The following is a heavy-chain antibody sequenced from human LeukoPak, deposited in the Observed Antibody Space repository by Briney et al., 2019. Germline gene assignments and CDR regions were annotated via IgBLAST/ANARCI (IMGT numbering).Heavy chain of an antibody. CDR1: GGSISSSSYY. J-gene: IGHJ4*02. CDR3: ARISGSRQQLVLSD. D-gene: IGHD6-13*01. V-gene: IGHV4-39*07. Sequence: SETLSLTCSVSGGSISSSSYYWGWIRQPPGKGLEWVGNIYYSGSTYYIPSLKSRVTISVATSKNQSSLKLSSVTAADTAVYYTARISGSRQQLVLSDWGQGTLVTVSS. CDR2: IYYSGST.